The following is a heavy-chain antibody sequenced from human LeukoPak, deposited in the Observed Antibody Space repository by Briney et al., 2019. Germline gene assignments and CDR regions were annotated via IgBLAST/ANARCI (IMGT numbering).Heavy chain of an antibody. V-gene: IGHV3-30*03. Sequence: PGRSLRLSCAASGFTLSSYGMHWVRQAPGKGLEWVAVISYDGSNKYYADSVKGRFTISRDNSKNTLYLQMNSLRAEDTAVYYCAREDSNGWYLYFQHWGQGTLVTVSS. CDR2: ISYDGSNK. J-gene: IGHJ1*01. CDR1: GFTLSSYG. CDR3: AREDSNGWYLYFQH. D-gene: IGHD6-19*01.